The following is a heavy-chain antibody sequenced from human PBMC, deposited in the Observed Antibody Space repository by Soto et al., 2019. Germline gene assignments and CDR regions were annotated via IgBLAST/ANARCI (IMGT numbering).Heavy chain of an antibody. CDR2: ISGSGGST. V-gene: IGHV3-23*01. J-gene: IGHJ4*02. CDR3: AKDGRNRGNPYYFDY. Sequence: EVQLLESGGGLVQPGGSPRLSCAASGFTFSSYAMSWVRQAPGKGLEWVSAISGSGGSTYYADSVKGRFTISRDNSKNTLYLQMNSLRAEDTAVYYCAKDGRNRGNPYYFDYWGQGTLVTVSS. D-gene: IGHD3-10*01. CDR1: GFTFSSYA.